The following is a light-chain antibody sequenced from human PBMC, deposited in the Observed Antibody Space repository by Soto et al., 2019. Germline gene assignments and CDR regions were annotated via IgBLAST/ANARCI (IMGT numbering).Light chain of an antibody. J-gene: IGLJ1*01. Sequence: QSVLTQPASVSGSPGQSITISCTGTSSDVGGYNHVSWYQQHPGKVPKLMIYEVTKRPSGITHRFSGSKSGDMASLTISGILPEDEADYYCISRTSSITCVCGTGTKVTVL. CDR2: EVT. CDR3: ISRTSSITCV. V-gene: IGLV2-14*01. CDR1: SSDVGGYNH.